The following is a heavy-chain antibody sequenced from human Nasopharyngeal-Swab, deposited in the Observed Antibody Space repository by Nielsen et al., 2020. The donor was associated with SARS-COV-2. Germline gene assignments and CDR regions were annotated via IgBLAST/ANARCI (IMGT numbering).Heavy chain of an antibody. V-gene: IGHV1-69*06. CDR3: AREGRGSGYYYMDV. CDR2: IIPIFGTA. D-gene: IGHD3-10*01. Sequence: WVRQAPGQGLEWMGGIIPIFGTANYAQKFQGRATITADKSTSTAYMELSSLRSEDTAVYYCAREGRGSGYYYMDVWGKGTTVTVSS. J-gene: IGHJ6*03.